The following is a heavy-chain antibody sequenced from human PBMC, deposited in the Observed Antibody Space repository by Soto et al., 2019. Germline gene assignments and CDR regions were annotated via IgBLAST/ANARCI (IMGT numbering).Heavy chain of an antibody. CDR2: IYYSGST. Sequence: SETLSLTCTVSGGSISSGGYYWSWIRQHPGKGLEWIGYIYYSGSTYYNPSLKSRVTISVDTSKNQFSLKLSSVTAADTAVYYCARDHHVDTAMVNWFDPWGQGTLVTV. CDR1: GGSISSGGYY. D-gene: IGHD5-18*01. V-gene: IGHV4-31*03. J-gene: IGHJ5*02. CDR3: ARDHHVDTAMVNWFDP.